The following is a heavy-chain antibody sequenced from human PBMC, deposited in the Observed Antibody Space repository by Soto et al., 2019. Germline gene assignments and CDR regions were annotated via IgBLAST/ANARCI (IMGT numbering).Heavy chain of an antibody. Sequence: ASVKPSGTACGYTFRTYDISCVRQAPRQGLEWMGWISADNGNTNYSQMLQGRVTMTRDTSASTAYMELSSLRSEDTAVYYCAGSITIFGVVKYYFDYWGQGALVTVSS. J-gene: IGHJ4*02. CDR3: AGSITIFGVVKYYFDY. CDR2: ISADNGNT. CDR1: GYTFRTYD. D-gene: IGHD3-3*01. V-gene: IGHV1-18*01.